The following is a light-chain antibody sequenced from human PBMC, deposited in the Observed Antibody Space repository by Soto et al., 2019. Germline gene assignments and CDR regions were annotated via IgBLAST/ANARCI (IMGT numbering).Light chain of an antibody. CDR3: CSYAGSYTLV. Sequence: QSALTQPRSVSGSPGQSVTISCAGTSSDVGAYNWVSWYQQHPGKVPKLIIYDVSRRPSGVPDRVSGSKSGNTASLTIYGLQADDEADYYCCSYAGSYTLVFGGGTKVTVL. CDR2: DVS. V-gene: IGLV2-11*01. CDR1: SSDVGAYNW. J-gene: IGLJ3*02.